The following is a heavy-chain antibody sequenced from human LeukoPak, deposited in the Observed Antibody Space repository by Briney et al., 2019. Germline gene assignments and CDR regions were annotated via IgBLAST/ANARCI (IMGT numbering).Heavy chain of an antibody. J-gene: IGHJ4*02. CDR1: GYSFTNYW. Sequence: GESLKISCKGSGYSFTNYWSTWVRQMPGKGLEWMGRIDPSDSYTNYSPSFQGHVTISADRSISAAYLQWSSLKASDTAMYYCARLKYYGSGSYYFAYWGQATLVTVSS. D-gene: IGHD3-10*01. CDR3: ARLKYYGSGSYYFAY. CDR2: IDPSDSYT. V-gene: IGHV5-10-1*01.